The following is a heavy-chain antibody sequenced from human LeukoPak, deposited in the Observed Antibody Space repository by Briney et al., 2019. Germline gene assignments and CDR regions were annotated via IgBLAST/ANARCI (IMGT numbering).Heavy chain of an antibody. CDR1: GFTFSSYG. J-gene: IGHJ6*04. D-gene: IGHD3-9*01. CDR3: ARELQYAGYYDILTGYYNYGMDV. V-gene: IGHV3-33*01. CDR2: IWYDGSNK. Sequence: PGRSLRLSCEASGFTFSSYGMHWVRQAPGKGLEWVAVIWYDGSNKYYADSVKGRFTISRDNSKNTLYLQMNSLRAEDTAVYYCARELQYAGYYDILTGYYNYGMDVWGKGTTVTVSS.